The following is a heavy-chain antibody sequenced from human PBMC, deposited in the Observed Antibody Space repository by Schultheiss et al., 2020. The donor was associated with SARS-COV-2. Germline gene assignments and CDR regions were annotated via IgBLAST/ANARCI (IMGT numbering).Heavy chain of an antibody. Sequence: GGSLRLSCVASGFIFSDYAMHWVRQTPGRGLVWVSHISTDGSTTNYADSVKGRFTISRDNANNTLYLQMNSLRAEDTAVYYCARSDNGFDFWGQGTLVTVSS. CDR1: GFIFSDYA. D-gene: IGHD4/OR15-4a*01. V-gene: IGHV3-74*01. CDR3: ARSDNGFDF. CDR2: ISTDGSTT. J-gene: IGHJ4*02.